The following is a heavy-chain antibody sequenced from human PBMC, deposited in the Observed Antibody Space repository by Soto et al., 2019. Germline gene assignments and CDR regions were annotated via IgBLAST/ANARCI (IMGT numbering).Heavy chain of an antibody. Sequence: GGSLRLSCAASGFTFSSYAIGWVRQAPGKGLEGVPAISGSGGSTYSATSVKGRFTISRDNSKNTLYLQMNSLRAEDTAVYYCAKVLIEGYYDFWSGYFDYWGQGTLVTVSS. D-gene: IGHD3-3*01. CDR1: GFTFSSYA. V-gene: IGHV3-23*01. CDR3: AKVLIEGYYDFWSGYFDY. J-gene: IGHJ4*02. CDR2: ISGSGGST.